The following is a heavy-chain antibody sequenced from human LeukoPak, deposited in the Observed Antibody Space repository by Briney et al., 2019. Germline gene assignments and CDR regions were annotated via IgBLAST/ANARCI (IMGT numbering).Heavy chain of an antibody. CDR3: ARVGSGTYWDNNWFDP. V-gene: IGHV4-59*01. J-gene: IGHJ5*02. Sequence: PSETLSLTCAVSGGSISGYYWSWIRQPSGKGLEWIGYIYYTGSTNYNPSLKSRVTISVDTSKNQFSLNLSSVTAADTAVYYCARVGSGTYWDNNWFDPWGQGTLVTVSS. CDR1: GGSISGYY. CDR2: IYYTGST. D-gene: IGHD3-10*01.